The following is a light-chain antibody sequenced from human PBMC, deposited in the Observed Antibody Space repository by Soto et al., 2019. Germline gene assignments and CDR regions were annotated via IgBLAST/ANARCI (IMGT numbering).Light chain of an antibody. CDR1: QSVSSN. Sequence: EIVMTHSPATLSVSPGERATLSCRASQSVSSNLAWYKQKPGQAPRLLIYGASTRATGIPARFSGSGSGTEFTLTISSLQSEDFAVYYCQHYNNWPRSFGQGTKVEIK. CDR2: GAS. J-gene: IGKJ1*01. V-gene: IGKV3-15*01. CDR3: QHYNNWPRS.